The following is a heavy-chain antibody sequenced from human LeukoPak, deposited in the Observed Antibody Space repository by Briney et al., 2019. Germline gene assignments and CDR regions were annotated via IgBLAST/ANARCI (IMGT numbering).Heavy chain of an antibody. CDR3: ARVMSLVGATSDYFDY. V-gene: IGHV3-23*01. J-gene: IGHJ4*02. Sequence: GGSLRLSCAASGFTFSSYAMSWVRQAPGKGLEWVSAISGSGGSTYYADSVKGRFTISRDNSKNTLYLQMNSLRAEDTAVYYCARVMSLVGATSDYFDYWGQGTLVTVSS. CDR2: ISGSGGST. CDR1: GFTFSSYA. D-gene: IGHD1-26*01.